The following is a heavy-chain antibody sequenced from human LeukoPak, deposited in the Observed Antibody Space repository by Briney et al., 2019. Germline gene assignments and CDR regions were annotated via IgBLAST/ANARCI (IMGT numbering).Heavy chain of an antibody. V-gene: IGHV4-34*01. D-gene: IGHD1-26*01. CDR2: INHSGST. Sequence: PSETLSLTCAVYGGSFSGYYWSWIRQPPGKGLEWIGEINHSGSTNYNPSLKSRVTISVDTSKNQFSLKLSSVTAADTAVYYCGRGDLWEMDAFDIWGQGTMVTVSS. CDR3: GRGDLWEMDAFDI. J-gene: IGHJ3*02. CDR1: GGSFSGYY.